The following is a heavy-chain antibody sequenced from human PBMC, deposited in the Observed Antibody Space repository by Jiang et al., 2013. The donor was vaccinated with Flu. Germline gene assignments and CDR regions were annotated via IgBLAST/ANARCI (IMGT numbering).Heavy chain of an antibody. Sequence: SGAEVKKPGSSVKVSCKASGGTFSSYAISWVRQAPGQGLEWMGRIIPILGIANYAQKFQGRVTITADKSTSTAYMELSSLRSEDTAVYYCAGFNYYDSSESSYWGQGTLVTVSS. D-gene: IGHD3-22*01. V-gene: IGHV1-69*04. CDR3: AGFNYYDSSESSY. CDR1: GGTFSSYA. CDR2: IIPILGIA. J-gene: IGHJ4*02.